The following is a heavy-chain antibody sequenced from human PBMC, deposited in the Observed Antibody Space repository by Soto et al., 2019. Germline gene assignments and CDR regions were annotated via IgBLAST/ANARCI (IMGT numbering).Heavy chain of an antibody. V-gene: IGHV3-23*01. Sequence: PGGSLRLSCAASGFTFSSYAMSWVRQAPGKGLEWVSAISGSGGSTYCADSVKGRFTISRDNSKNTLYLQMNSLRAEDTAVYYCAKDNDYGDCFDYWGQGTLVTVSS. D-gene: IGHD4-17*01. J-gene: IGHJ4*02. CDR3: AKDNDYGDCFDY. CDR2: ISGSGGST. CDR1: GFTFSSYA.